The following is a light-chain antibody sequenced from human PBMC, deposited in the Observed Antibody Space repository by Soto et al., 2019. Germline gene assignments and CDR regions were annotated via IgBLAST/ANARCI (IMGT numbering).Light chain of an antibody. V-gene: IGKV3-20*01. CDR2: DAS. Sequence: EIVLTQSPGTLSLSPGERATLSCRASQSVSSSYLAWYQQKPGQAPRLLIYDASSRATGIPDRFSGSGSGTDSTLTISGLEPEAFALYYGQQYGSSPITFGGGTKVEIK. CDR3: QQYGSSPIT. J-gene: IGKJ4*01. CDR1: QSVSSSY.